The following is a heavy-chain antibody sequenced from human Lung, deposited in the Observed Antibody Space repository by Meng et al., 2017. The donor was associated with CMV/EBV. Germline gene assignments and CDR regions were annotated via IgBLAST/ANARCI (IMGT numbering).Heavy chain of an antibody. Sequence: GGSLRLSXAASGFTFSSYSMNWVRQAPGKGLEWVSYISSSSSTIYYADSVKGRFTISRDNAKNSLYLQMNSLRAEDTAVYYCARGSPHWNYPPDYHGMDFWGQGTMVTVSS. D-gene: IGHD1-7*01. CDR1: GFTFSSYS. J-gene: IGHJ6*02. CDR3: ARGSPHWNYPPDYHGMDF. V-gene: IGHV3-48*04. CDR2: ISSSSSTI.